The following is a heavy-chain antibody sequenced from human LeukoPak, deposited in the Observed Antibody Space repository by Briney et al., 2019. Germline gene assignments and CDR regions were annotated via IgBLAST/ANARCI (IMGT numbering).Heavy chain of an antibody. CDR2: IRYHGSDK. CDR1: AFTFRSYG. J-gene: IGHJ4*02. Sequence: GGSLRLSCAASAFTFRSYGMHWVRQAPGKGLEGVAFIRYHGSDKYYADSVKDRITIPRDNSKNTLYLQMNSLRAEDTAVYYCAKDGGYCSGGSCYLTLYYFDYWGQGTLVTVSS. V-gene: IGHV3-30*02. D-gene: IGHD2-15*01. CDR3: AKDGGYCSGGSCYLTLYYFDY.